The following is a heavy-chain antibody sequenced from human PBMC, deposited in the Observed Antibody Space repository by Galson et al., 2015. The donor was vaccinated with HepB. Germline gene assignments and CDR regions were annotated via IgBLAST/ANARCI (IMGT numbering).Heavy chain of an antibody. CDR3: AGAYSSSSGFGP. J-gene: IGHJ5*02. V-gene: IGHV3-21*06. Sequence: SLRLSCAASGCSFSTYIMNWVRQAPGKGLEWVSSISSSGTYIYYADSVKGRFTISRDNAINSLFLQMHSLGDEDTAVYYCAGAYSSSSGFGPWGQGTLVTVSS. D-gene: IGHD6-6*01. CDR2: ISSSGTYI. CDR1: GCSFSTYI.